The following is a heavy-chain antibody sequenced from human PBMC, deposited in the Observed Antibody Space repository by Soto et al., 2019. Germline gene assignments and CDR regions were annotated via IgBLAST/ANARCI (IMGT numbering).Heavy chain of an antibody. V-gene: IGHV5-51*01. Sequence: GESLKSSCKGSGYNFAVYWIGWVRQMPGKGLEWMGMIYPGDSDTRYSPSFQGQVTISVDKSISTAYLQWSSLQASDTAMYYCARGWKVAGDAFDIWGQGTLVTVSS. CDR1: GYNFAVYW. CDR3: ARGWKVAGDAFDI. J-gene: IGHJ3*02. CDR2: IYPGDSDT. D-gene: IGHD1-1*01.